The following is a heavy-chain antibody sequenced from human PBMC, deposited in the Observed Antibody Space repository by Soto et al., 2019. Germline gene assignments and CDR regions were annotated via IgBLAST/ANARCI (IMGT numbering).Heavy chain of an antibody. J-gene: IGHJ4*02. V-gene: IGHV1-46*01. CDR2: INPSGGST. CDR3: ARDEGVVVVAATHYFDY. Sequence: ASVKVSCKASGYTFTSYYMHWVRQAPGQGLEWMGIINPSGGSTSYAQKFQGRVTMTRDTSTSTVYMELSSLRSEDTAVYYCARDEGVVVVAATHYFDYWGQGTLVTVSS. D-gene: IGHD2-15*01. CDR1: GYTFTSYY.